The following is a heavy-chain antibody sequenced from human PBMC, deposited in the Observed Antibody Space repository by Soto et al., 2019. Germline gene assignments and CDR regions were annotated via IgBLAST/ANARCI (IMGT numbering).Heavy chain of an antibody. CDR2: IYTSGST. Sequence: SETLSLTCTVSGGSISSYYWSWIRQPAGKGLEWIGRIYTSGSTNYNPSLKSRVTMSVDTSKNQFSLKLSSVTAADTAVYYCASAEGSSGWYSPPYYFSCWGQGTLVTVSS. CDR3: ASAEGSSGWYSPPYYFSC. J-gene: IGHJ4*02. V-gene: IGHV4-4*07. D-gene: IGHD6-19*01. CDR1: GGSISSYY.